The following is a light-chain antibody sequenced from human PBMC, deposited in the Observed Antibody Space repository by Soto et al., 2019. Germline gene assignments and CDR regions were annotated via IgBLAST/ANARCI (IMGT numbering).Light chain of an antibody. J-gene: IGKJ1*01. CDR1: QSVSSSS. CDR3: QQYDDSPTWT. Sequence: EIVLTQSPGTLSLSPGERATLSCRASQSVSSSSLAWYQQKPGQAPRLLIYGASSRATGIPDRFSGSGAGTDFPLTISRLEPEDFAVYYCQQYDDSPTWTFGQGTKVEIK. CDR2: GAS. V-gene: IGKV3-20*01.